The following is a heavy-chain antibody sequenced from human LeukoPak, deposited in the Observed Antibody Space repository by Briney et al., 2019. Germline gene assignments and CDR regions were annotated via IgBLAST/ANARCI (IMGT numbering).Heavy chain of an antibody. V-gene: IGHV4-30-4*01. CDR3: TRDHYYDSSGYYPLDC. Sequence: SQTLSLTCTVSGGSISSGDYYWSWIRQPPGKGLEWIGYIYYSGSTYYNPSLKSRVTISVDTSKNQFSLKLSSVTAADTAVYYCTRDHYYDSSGYYPLDCWGQGTLVTVSS. D-gene: IGHD3-22*01. J-gene: IGHJ4*02. CDR1: GGSISSGDYY. CDR2: IYYSGST.